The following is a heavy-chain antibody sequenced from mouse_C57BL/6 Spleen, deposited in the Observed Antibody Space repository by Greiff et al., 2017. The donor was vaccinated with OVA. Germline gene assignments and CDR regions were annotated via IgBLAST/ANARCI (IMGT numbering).Heavy chain of an antibody. CDR1: GFNIKNTY. CDR2: IDPANGNT. D-gene: IGHD4-1*02. V-gene: IGHV14-3*01. Sequence: VQLQQSVAELVRPGASVKLSCTASGFNIKNTYMPWVKQRPEQGLEWIGRIDPANGNTKYAPKFQGKATITADTSSNTAYLQLSSLTSEDTAIYYCARLGSNWDRFAYWGQGTLVTVSA. J-gene: IGHJ3*01. CDR3: ARLGSNWDRFAY.